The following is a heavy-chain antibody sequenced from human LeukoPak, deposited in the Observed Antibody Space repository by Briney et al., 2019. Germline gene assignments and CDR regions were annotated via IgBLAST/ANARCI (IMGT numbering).Heavy chain of an antibody. CDR1: GFTFSSYW. CDR2: INTDGSST. CDR3: ARETAAAGLDYFDY. Sequence: GGSLRLSCAASGFTFSSYWMHWVRQAPGKGLVWVSRINTDGSSTSYADSVKGRFTISRDNAKNTLYLQMNSLRAEDTAVYYCARETAAAGLDYFDYWGQGTLVTVSS. J-gene: IGHJ4*02. D-gene: IGHD6-13*01. V-gene: IGHV3-74*01.